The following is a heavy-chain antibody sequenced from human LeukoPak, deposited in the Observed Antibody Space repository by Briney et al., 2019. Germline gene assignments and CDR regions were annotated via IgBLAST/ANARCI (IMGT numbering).Heavy chain of an antibody. J-gene: IGHJ4*02. D-gene: IGHD3-10*01. Sequence: SGPTLANPTQTLSLTGTFSGFSLSTRGVGVGWIRQLPGKALEWLTLIYWDGGNRYSPSLKSRLTSTKYTSKNQVVLTMNNMDPVDTATYYCAHRRITMVRGVIGFDSWGQGTLVNVSS. CDR1: GFSLSTRGVG. CDR3: AHRRITMVRGVIGFDS. V-gene: IGHV2-5*02. CDR2: IYWDGGN.